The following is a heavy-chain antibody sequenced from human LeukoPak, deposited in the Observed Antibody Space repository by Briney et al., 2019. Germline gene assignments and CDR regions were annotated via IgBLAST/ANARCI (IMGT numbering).Heavy chain of an antibody. V-gene: IGHV4-39*01. D-gene: IGHD5-18*01. J-gene: IGHJ4*02. CDR3: VSPRGFSYGYFDY. Sequence: SETLSLTCTVSGGSISSSSAYWGCIRQPPGKGLEWNGSIYYSKNTYYNPSLKSRVTISAGTSKNQFSLTLGSVSATDTAVYYCVSPRGFSYGYFDYWGQGTLVTVSS. CDR1: GGSISSSSAY. CDR2: IYYSKNT.